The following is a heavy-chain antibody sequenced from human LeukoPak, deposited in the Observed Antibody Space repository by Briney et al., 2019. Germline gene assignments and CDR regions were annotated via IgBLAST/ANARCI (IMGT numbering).Heavy chain of an antibody. D-gene: IGHD6-13*01. V-gene: IGHV4-39*01. CDR1: GGSISSGDYY. CDR2: IYYSGST. J-gene: IGHJ5*02. Sequence: PSETLSLTCTVSGGSISSGDYYWAWIRQPPGRGLERIGSIYYSGSTYYNPSLKSRVTISVDTSKNQFSLRPSSVTAADTVVYYCARLQLAAAGNRWFDPWGQGTLVTVSS. CDR3: ARLQLAAAGNRWFDP.